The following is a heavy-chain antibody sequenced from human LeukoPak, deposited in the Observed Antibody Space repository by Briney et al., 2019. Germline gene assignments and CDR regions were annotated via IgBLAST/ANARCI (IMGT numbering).Heavy chain of an antibody. V-gene: IGHV4-38-2*02. D-gene: IGHD3-10*01. CDR3: ARDRLGPGLFGDFDS. CDR2: IYHSGNT. Sequence: PSETLPLTCNVSGYSISSGYSWGWIRQSSGKGLEWIASIYHSGNTYYNPSLKSRITISLDTSKNQFSLKLKAVTAADTAVYYCARDRLGPGLFGDFDSWGQGIQVTVSS. J-gene: IGHJ4*02. CDR1: GYSISSGYS.